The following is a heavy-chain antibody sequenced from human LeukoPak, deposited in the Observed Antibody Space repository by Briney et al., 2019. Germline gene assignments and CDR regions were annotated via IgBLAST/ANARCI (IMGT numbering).Heavy chain of an antibody. J-gene: IGHJ6*03. CDR3: ARGYLRTYFYYYMDV. V-gene: IGHV4-59*01. CDR1: GGYISTFY. CDR2: IFYIGST. D-gene: IGHD5/OR15-5a*01. Sequence: SETLSLTCTVSGGYISTFYWSWIRQPPGKGLEWIGYIFYIGSTDYKPSHQSRVTMSVDASKNQFSLDLSSVTAADTAIYYCARGYLRTYFYYYMDVWGKGTTVTVSS.